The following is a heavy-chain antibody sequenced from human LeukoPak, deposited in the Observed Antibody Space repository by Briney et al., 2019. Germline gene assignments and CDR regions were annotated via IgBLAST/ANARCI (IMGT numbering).Heavy chain of an antibody. CDR3: ARDCSSTSCFNWFDP. J-gene: IGHJ5*02. CDR1: GGTFSSYA. V-gene: IGHV1-69*13. Sequence: SVKVSCKASGGTFSSYAISWVRQAPGQGLEWMGGIIPIFGTANYAQKFQGRVTITADESTSTAYMELSSRRSEDTAVYYCARDCSSTSCFNWFDPWGQGTLVTVSS. D-gene: IGHD2-2*01. CDR2: IIPIFGTA.